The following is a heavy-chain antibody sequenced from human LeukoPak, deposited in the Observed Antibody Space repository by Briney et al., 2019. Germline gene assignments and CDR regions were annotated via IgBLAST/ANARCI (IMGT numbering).Heavy chain of an antibody. Sequence: SVKVSCKISGGTFKSYAFNWVRQAPGRGLEWMGRIIPILDSTNYAQKFQGRVTFTADKATSTAYMELSSLSSDDTAVYYCAGGPLQMGYYDSSGYSSFDYWGQGTLVTVSS. CDR2: IIPILDST. J-gene: IGHJ4*02. V-gene: IGHV1-69*04. CDR1: GGTFKSYA. D-gene: IGHD3-22*01. CDR3: AGGPLQMGYYDSSGYSSFDY.